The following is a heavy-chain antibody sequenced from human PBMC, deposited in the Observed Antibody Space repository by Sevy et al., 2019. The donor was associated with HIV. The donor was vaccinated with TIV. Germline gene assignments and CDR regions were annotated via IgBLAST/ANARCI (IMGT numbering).Heavy chain of an antibody. Sequence: GGSLRLSCAASGFSLETFWIHWVGQAPGKGLEWVGRIKSNSDGGTTDYAAPLEGRFTMSRDDSENKIYLQINNLKIEDTAVYYCATAPGTGYWGQGTLVTVSS. CDR1: GFSLETFW. CDR3: ATAPGTGY. J-gene: IGHJ4*02. D-gene: IGHD3-10*01. V-gene: IGHV3-15*01. CDR2: IKSNSDGGTT.